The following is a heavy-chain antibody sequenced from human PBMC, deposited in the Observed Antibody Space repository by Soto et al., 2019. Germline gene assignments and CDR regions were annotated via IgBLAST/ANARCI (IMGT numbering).Heavy chain of an antibody. Sequence: EVQLVESGGGLVQPGGSLRLSCEASGFTLTIYWMSWVRQAPGKGLEWVANIKQDGSEKYYVDSVKGRFTISRDNAKNSLYLQMNRLRAEDTDVYYCAREGGYCTGGRCYGAFDMWGQVTMVTVSS. J-gene: IGHJ3*02. D-gene: IGHD2-15*01. V-gene: IGHV3-7*01. CDR3: AREGGYCTGGRCYGAFDM. CDR1: GFTLTIYW. CDR2: IKQDGSEK.